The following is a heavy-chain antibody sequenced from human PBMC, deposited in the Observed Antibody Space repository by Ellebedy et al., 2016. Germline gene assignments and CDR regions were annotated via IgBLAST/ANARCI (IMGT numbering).Heavy chain of an antibody. Sequence: ASVKVSXXASGYTFTSYAISWVRQAPGQGLEWMGWISAYNGHIKYAQKFQGRVTMTTDTSTSTAYMELRSLRSDDTAVYYCARDMYYDESIGYYPRNWGQGTLVTVSS. V-gene: IGHV1-18*04. D-gene: IGHD3-22*01. J-gene: IGHJ4*02. CDR3: ARDMYYDESIGYYPRN. CDR1: GYTFTSYA. CDR2: ISAYNGHI.